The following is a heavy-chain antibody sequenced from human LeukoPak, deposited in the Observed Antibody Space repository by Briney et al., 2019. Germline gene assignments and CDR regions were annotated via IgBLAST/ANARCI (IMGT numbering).Heavy chain of an antibody. CDR2: ISASGGTT. D-gene: IGHD2-2*01. CDR1: GFTFNNYA. Sequence: PGGSLRLSCGASGFTFNNYAMSWVRQAPGKGLEWVSAISASGGTTYYADSVKGRFTISRDNSENTLFLQMNSLRAEDTAVYYCAKEPREYCSSTSCPNWFDSWGQGTLVTVSS. V-gene: IGHV3-23*01. CDR3: AKEPREYCSSTSCPNWFDS. J-gene: IGHJ5*01.